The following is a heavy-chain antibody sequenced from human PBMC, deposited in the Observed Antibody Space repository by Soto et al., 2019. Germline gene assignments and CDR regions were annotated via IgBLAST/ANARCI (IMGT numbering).Heavy chain of an antibody. D-gene: IGHD2-21*01. V-gene: IGHV4-4*02. CDR2: IYHNGIT. J-gene: IGHJ4*02. Sequence: SETLSLTCRVSGTSISSSYWWAWVRQSPGKGLEWIGEIYHNGITKYNPSLKSRVSMSIDKSNNQFSLKLPSVTAADTAVYYCATVPPRIVVVLAEFPTWGQGTLVTVSS. CDR3: ATVPPRIVVVLAEFPT. CDR1: GTSISSSYW.